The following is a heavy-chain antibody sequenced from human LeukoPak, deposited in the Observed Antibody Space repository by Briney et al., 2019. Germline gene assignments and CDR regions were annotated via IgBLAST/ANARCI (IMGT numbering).Heavy chain of an antibody. CDR3: ARGARYSSGWYWGAFDI. D-gene: IGHD6-19*01. J-gene: IGHJ3*02. V-gene: IGHV3-13*01. CDR1: GFTFSSYD. Sequence: GGSLRLSCAASGFTFSSYDTHWVRQATGKSLEWVSAIGTAGDTYYPGSVKGRFTISRENAKNSLYLQMNSLRAGGTAVYYCARGARYSSGWYWGAFDIWGQGTMVTVSS. CDR2: IGTAGDT.